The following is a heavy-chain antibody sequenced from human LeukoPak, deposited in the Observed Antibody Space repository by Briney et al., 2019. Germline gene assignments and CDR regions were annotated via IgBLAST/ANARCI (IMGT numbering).Heavy chain of an antibody. J-gene: IGHJ6*03. CDR2: IYYSGST. Sequence: PSETLSLTCTVSGGSISSYYWSWIRQPPGKGLEWIGYIYYSGSTNYNSSLKSRVTISVDTSKNQFSLKLSSVTAADTAMYYCARRGGNYEGPYYYYYYMDVWGKGTTVTVSS. CDR1: GGSISSYY. CDR3: ARRGGNYEGPYYYYYYMDV. D-gene: IGHD1-7*01. V-gene: IGHV4-59*12.